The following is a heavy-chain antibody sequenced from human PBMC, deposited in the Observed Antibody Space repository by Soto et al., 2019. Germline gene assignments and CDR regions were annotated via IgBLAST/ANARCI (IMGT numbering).Heavy chain of an antibody. Sequence: SVKVSCKASGGTFSNYVISWVRQAPGQGLEWMGGIIPIFDTANYAQKFQGRVTITADESTSTAYMELSSLRSEDTAVYYCARDRGYSYGYGLDYWGQGTLVTVSS. CDR1: GGTFSNYV. J-gene: IGHJ4*02. CDR3: ARDRGYSYGYGLDY. D-gene: IGHD5-18*01. CDR2: IIPIFDTA. V-gene: IGHV1-69*13.